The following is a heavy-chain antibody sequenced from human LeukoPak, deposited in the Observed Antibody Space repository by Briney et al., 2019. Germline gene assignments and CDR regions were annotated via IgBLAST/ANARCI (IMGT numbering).Heavy chain of an antibody. CDR3: ARDLPMAVAPYYFDY. V-gene: IGHV4-39*07. J-gene: IGHJ4*02. D-gene: IGHD6-19*01. Sequence: PSETLSLTCTVSGGSISSSSYYWAWIRQPPGKGLEWIGSIYYSGSTYYNPSLKSRVTISVDTSKNQFSLKLSSVTAADTAVYYCARDLPMAVAPYYFDYWGQGTLVTVSS. CDR1: GGSISSSSYY. CDR2: IYYSGST.